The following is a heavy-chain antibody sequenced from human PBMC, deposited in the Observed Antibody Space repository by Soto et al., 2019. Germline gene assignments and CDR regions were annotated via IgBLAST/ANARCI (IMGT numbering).Heavy chain of an antibody. CDR2: INHSGST. Sequence: SETLSLTCAVYGGSFSGYYWSWIRQPPGKGLEWIGEINHSGSTNYNPSLKSRVTISVDTSKNQFSLKLSSVTAADTAVYYCARGLITMVRGVITWGQGTLVTVSS. CDR3: ARGLITMVRGVIT. CDR1: GGSFSGYY. V-gene: IGHV4-34*01. J-gene: IGHJ5*02. D-gene: IGHD3-10*01.